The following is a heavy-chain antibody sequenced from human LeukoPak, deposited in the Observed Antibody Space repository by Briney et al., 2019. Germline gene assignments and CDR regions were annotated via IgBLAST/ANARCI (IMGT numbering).Heavy chain of an antibody. D-gene: IGHD1-26*01. V-gene: IGHV1-2*02. CDR3: AGPWDHVGLDP. Sequence: ASVKVSCKASGYTFTGYYLHWVRQAPGQGLEWMGWIYPKTGGTSYAQKFQGRVTMTRDTSISIAYMELIGLRSDDTAVYYCAGPWDHVGLDPWGQGTLVTVSS. J-gene: IGHJ5*02. CDR2: IYPKTGGT. CDR1: GYTFTGYY.